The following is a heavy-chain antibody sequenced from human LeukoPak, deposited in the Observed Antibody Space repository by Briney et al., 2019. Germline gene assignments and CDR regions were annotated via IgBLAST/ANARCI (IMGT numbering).Heavy chain of an antibody. J-gene: IGHJ4*02. CDR2: INHSGST. CDR1: GGSFSGYY. D-gene: IGHD6-6*01. CDR3: ARGRWSSSSHLSDY. Sequence: PSETLSLTCAVYGGSFSGYYWSWIRQPPGKGLEWIGEINHSGSTNYNPSLKSRVTISVDTSKNQFSLKLSSVTAADTAVYYCARGRWSSSSHLSDYWGQGTLVTVSS. V-gene: IGHV4-34*01.